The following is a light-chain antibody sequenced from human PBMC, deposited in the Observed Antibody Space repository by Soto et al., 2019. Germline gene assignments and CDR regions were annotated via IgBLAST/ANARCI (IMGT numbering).Light chain of an antibody. Sequence: DIQMTQSPSSLSASVGDRVTITCRASLSISNYLTWYQQMPGKAPKLLIYAASSLQSGVPSRFSGSGSGTDFSLTISSLQPEDFATYFCQQSYSTPPTFXGGTKVDIK. J-gene: IGKJ4*01. CDR3: QQSYSTPPT. CDR1: LSISNY. V-gene: IGKV1-39*01. CDR2: AAS.